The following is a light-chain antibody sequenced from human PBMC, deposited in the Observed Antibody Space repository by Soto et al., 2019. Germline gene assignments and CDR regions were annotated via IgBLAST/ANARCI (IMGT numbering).Light chain of an antibody. CDR3: QQYNDWPFT. J-gene: IGKJ3*01. CDR1: QSVSVN. V-gene: IGKV3-15*01. CDR2: GVS. Sequence: EIVMTQSPGNLSVSPGERATLSCRASQSVSVNLAWYQQKPGQAPRLLIYGVSTRATGIPARFSGSESGTEFTLTISSLQSEDFAVYYCQQYNDWPFTFGPGTKVDIK.